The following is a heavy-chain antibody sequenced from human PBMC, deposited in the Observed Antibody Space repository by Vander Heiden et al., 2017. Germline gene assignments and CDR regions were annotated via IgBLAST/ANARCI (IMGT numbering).Heavy chain of an antibody. D-gene: IGHD3-3*01. CDR2: MIPSFGTA. Sequence: QVQLVQSGAEVKTPGSSVQVSCKAAGGTFSSYAISWVRPDPGQGLEWMGGMIPSFGTANYGQKFKGRVTITADESTSTAEMELSSLRSEDTAVYYCARHRYPGNDFWSGYYQDYFDYWGQGTLVTVSS. CDR3: ARHRYPGNDFWSGYYQDYFDY. V-gene: IGHV1-69*01. J-gene: IGHJ4*02. CDR1: GGTFSSYA.